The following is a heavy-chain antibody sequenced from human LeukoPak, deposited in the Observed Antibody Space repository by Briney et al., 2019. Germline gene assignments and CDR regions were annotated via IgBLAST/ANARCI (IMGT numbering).Heavy chain of an antibody. CDR3: ATGVHGIAAAGDYYFDY. D-gene: IGHD6-13*01. J-gene: IGHJ4*02. Sequence: SETLSLTCTVSGGSISSYYWSWIRQPPGKGLEWIGYMYYRGNTNYNPSLKSRDTISIDTPNNQFSLELSSVTAADTAVYYCATGVHGIAAAGDYYFDYWGQGTLVTVSS. V-gene: IGHV4-59*01. CDR2: MYYRGNT. CDR1: GGSISSYY.